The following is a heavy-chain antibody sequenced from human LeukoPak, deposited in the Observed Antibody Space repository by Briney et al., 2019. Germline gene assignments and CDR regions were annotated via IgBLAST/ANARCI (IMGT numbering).Heavy chain of an antibody. Sequence: GGSLRLSCAASGFTFTTSAMSWVRQAPGKGLEWVSTISGSGDNTYYADSEKGRFTISRDNSKNTLYLQMNSLRAEDTAVYYCSIGGLGVTGFDYWGQGTLVTVSS. CDR2: ISGSGDNT. CDR1: GFTFTTSA. J-gene: IGHJ4*02. CDR3: SIGGLGVTGFDY. D-gene: IGHD3-16*01. V-gene: IGHV3-23*01.